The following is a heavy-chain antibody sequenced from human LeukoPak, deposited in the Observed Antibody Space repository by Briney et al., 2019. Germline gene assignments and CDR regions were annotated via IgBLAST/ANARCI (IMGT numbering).Heavy chain of an antibody. CDR1: GFTFDDYA. V-gene: IGHV3-9*01. Sequence: GGSLRLSCAASGFTFDDYAMHWVRQAPGKGLEWVSGISWNSGNIVYAVSVEGRFTISRDNAKNSLFLQMNSLRPEDTAFYYRAKDYGSGNYFFDYWGQGTLVTVSS. CDR3: AKDYGSGNYFFDY. CDR2: ISWNSGNI. D-gene: IGHD3-10*01. J-gene: IGHJ4*02.